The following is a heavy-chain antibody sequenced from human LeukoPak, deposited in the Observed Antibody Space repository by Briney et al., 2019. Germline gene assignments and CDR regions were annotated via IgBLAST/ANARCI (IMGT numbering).Heavy chain of an antibody. CDR3: ARQEGQVDYVWGSYRYTYFDY. Sequence: SVKVSCKASGGTFSSYAISWVRQAPGQGLEWMGGSIPIFGTANYAQKFQGRVTITADESTSTAYMELSSLRSEDTAVYYCARQEGQVDYVWGSYRYTYFDYWGQGTLVTVSS. CDR1: GGTFSSYA. V-gene: IGHV1-69*13. J-gene: IGHJ4*02. D-gene: IGHD3-16*02. CDR2: SIPIFGTA.